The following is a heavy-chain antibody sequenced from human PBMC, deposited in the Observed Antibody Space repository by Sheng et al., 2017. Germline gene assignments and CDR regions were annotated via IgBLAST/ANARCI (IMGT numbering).Heavy chain of an antibody. Sequence: QVQLQESGPGLVKPSETLSLTCTVSGGSISSYYWSWIRQPPGKGLEWIGYIYYSGSTNYNPSLKSRVTISVDTSKNQFSLKLSSVTAADTAVYYCASGWELPYYFDYWGQGTLVTVSS. CDR2: IYYSGST. J-gene: IGHJ4*02. D-gene: IGHD1-26*01. V-gene: IGHV4-59*01. CDR1: GGSISSYY. CDR3: ASGWELPYYFDY.